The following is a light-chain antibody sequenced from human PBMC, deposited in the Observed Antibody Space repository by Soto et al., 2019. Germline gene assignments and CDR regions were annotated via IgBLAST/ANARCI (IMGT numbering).Light chain of an antibody. Sequence: EMVMTQSPATLSVSPGERATLSGSASQSVSSNLAWYQQKPGQAPRLLIYGASTRATGIPARFSGSGSGTEFTLTISSLQTEDFAVYYCQQYNNCPPITFGQGTRLEIK. CDR1: QSVSSN. CDR3: QQYNNCPPIT. CDR2: GAS. J-gene: IGKJ5*01. V-gene: IGKV3-15*01.